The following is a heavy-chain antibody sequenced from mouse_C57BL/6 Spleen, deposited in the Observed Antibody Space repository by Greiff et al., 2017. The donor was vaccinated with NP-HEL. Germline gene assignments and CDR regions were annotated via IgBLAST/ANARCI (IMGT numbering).Heavy chain of an antibody. CDR3: ARSPLTTAYYFDY. J-gene: IGHJ2*01. D-gene: IGHD1-2*01. CDR1: GYTFTSYW. Sequence: VQLQQPGTELVKPGASVKLSCKASGYTFTSYWMHWVKQRPGQGLEWIGNINPSNGGTNYNEKFKSKATLTVDKSSSTAYMQLSSLTSEDSAVYYCARSPLTTAYYFDYWGQGTTLTVSS. CDR2: INPSNGGT. V-gene: IGHV1-53*01.